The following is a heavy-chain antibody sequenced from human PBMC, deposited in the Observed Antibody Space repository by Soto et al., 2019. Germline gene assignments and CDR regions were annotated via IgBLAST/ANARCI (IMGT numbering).Heavy chain of an antibody. CDR1: GYTSLMYG. D-gene: IGHD3-10*01. V-gene: IGHV1-18*01. Sequence: VKSTCKAAGYTSLMYGLGWVRQAPAQGLEWMGWISAYNCNTNYAQKLQGRVTMTTDTSSRRAHLELRRLGDDATVVYYCTFYGSGCQAFGYWGEGTLVTVSS. CDR2: ISAYNCNT. CDR3: TFYGSGCQAFGY. J-gene: IGHJ4*02.